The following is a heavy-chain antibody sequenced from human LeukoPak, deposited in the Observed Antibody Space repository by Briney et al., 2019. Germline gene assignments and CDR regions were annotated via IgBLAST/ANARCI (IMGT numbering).Heavy chain of an antibody. J-gene: IGHJ3*02. CDR1: GFTFTTSA. D-gene: IGHD2-8*02. Sequence: GASVQPSCKASGFTFTTSAVQWVRQARGQRLEWIGRIVVGSGNTDHAQKFQGRLTITRDISTSTAYMELSSLTSDDTAVYYRAAVPNANAWYWDDAFDIWGQSPIVTVSS. CDR3: AAVPNANAWYWDDAFDI. V-gene: IGHV1-58*01. CDR2: IVVGSGNT.